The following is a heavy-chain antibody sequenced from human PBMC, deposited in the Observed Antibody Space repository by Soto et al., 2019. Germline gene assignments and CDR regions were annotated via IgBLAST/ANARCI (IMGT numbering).Heavy chain of an antibody. CDR1: GFTFSSYW. J-gene: IGHJ5*02. V-gene: IGHV3-7*01. CDR3: ARDMEQQLVSGRFDP. Sequence: PGGSLRLSCAASGFTFSSYWMSWVRQAPGKGLEWVANIKQDGSEKYYVDSVKGRFTISRDNAKNSLYLQMNSLRAEDTAVYYCARDMEQQLVSGRFDPWGQGTLVTVSS. CDR2: IKQDGSEK. D-gene: IGHD6-13*01.